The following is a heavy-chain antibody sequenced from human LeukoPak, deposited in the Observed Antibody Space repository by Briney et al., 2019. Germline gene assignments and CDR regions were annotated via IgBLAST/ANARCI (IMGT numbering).Heavy chain of an antibody. J-gene: IGHJ4*02. Sequence: GGSLRLSCAASGFTFSSFEMNWVRQAPGKGLEWVSYISSSGSIIKYADSVKGRFTIYRDNTKNSLYLQMNSLRAEDTAVYYCARGFEQLVPFDYWGQGTLVTVSS. CDR3: ARGFEQLVPFDY. D-gene: IGHD6-6*01. V-gene: IGHV3-48*03. CDR2: ISSSGSII. CDR1: GFTFSSFE.